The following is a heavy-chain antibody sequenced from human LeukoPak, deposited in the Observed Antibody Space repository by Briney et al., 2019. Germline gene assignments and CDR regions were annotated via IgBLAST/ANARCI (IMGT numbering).Heavy chain of an antibody. J-gene: IGHJ4*02. V-gene: IGHV1-2*02. D-gene: IGHD6-19*01. Sequence: ASVKVSCKTSGFTFTGYYIHWLRQAPGQGLEWMGWINLKRGDTNYAPKFQGRVTMTRETSIRTAYMDLSSLRSDDTAVYYCARDWGMVAGTAGDYWGQGTLVTVLS. CDR2: INLKRGDT. CDR1: GFTFTGYY. CDR3: ARDWGMVAGTAGDY.